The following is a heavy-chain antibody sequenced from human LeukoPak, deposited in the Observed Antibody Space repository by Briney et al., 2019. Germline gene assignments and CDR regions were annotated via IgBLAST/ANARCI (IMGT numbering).Heavy chain of an antibody. CDR1: GFTFNNYG. CDR3: ARGLTGSLGDWFFDL. V-gene: IGHV3-30*03. Sequence: GGSLRLSCVASGFTFNNYGLHWVRQAPGKGLEWVGEISFDGSNEDYTDPVKGRFTVSRDNSQNTLSLQMNTLRPEDTAVYYCARGLTGSLGDWFFDLWGRGTLVTVSS. CDR2: ISFDGSNE. J-gene: IGHJ2*01. D-gene: IGHD3-10*01.